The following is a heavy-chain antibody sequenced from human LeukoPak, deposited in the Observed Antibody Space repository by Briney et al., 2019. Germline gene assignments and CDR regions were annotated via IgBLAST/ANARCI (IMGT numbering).Heavy chain of an antibody. D-gene: IGHD1-1*01. CDR2: IKEDGTEK. CDR3: VRESRPGGAMGLYHNLDY. CDR1: GFTFSDFW. Sequence: PGGSLRLPCAGSGFTFSDFWITWVRQTPGKGLEWVANIKEDGTEKNLVDSVKGRFTISRDNTKNLLFLEMNNLRGDDTAIYYCVRESRPGGAMGLYHNLDYWGQGTLVAVSS. J-gene: IGHJ4*02. V-gene: IGHV3-7*01.